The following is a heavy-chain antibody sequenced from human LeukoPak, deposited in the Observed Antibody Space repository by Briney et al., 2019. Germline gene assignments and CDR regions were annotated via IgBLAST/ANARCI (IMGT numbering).Heavy chain of an antibody. CDR3: TRGSSPHIAGAGKSAFVI. CDR1: GGSFSGYY. D-gene: IGHD6-19*01. CDR2: INHSGST. Sequence: SETLSVTCALYGGSFSGYYWSWIRQPPRKGLEWRGEINHSGSTTNNPSLKSRVTISVDTSKTQVYLNLNSATSEYTARHYFTRGSSPHIAGAGKSAFVIWRQGTMVTVSS. V-gene: IGHV4-34*01. J-gene: IGHJ3*02.